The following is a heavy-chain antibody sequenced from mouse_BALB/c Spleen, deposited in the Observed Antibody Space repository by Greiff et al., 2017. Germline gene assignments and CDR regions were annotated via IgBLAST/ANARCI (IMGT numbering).Heavy chain of an antibody. CDR3: ARSGDDY. CDR1: GYTFTSYW. V-gene: IGHV1-7*01. Sequence: QVQLKQSGAELAKPGASVKMSCKASGYTFTSYWMHWVKQRPGQGLEWIGYINPSTGYTEYNQKFKDKATLTADKSSSTAYMQLSSLTSEDSAVYYCARSGDDYWGQGTTLTVSS. J-gene: IGHJ2*01. CDR2: INPSTGYT. D-gene: IGHD3-2*02.